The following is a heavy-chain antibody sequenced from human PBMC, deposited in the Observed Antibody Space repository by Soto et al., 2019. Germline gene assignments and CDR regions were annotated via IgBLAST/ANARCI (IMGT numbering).Heavy chain of an antibody. CDR1: GFTFSKYW. CDR3: VRDSFFNSYSSGMAV. J-gene: IGHJ6*02. CDR2: INPDGSST. V-gene: IGHV3-74*01. Sequence: EVQLVESGGGLVQSGGSLRLSCAASGFTFSKYWMHWFRQAPGKGLVWVSRINPDGSSTSYADSVKGRFTFSRDNAKNTLYLQITSRGAEDRVVYFCVRDSFFNSYSSGMAVWGQGPPVTVSS.